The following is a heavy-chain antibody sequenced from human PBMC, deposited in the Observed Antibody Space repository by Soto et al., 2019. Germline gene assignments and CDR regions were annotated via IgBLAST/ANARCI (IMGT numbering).Heavy chain of an antibody. CDR3: ARGDYDFWSGYYKYFDY. CDR2: ISAYNGNT. V-gene: IGHV1-18*04. CDR1: GYTFTSYG. D-gene: IGHD3-3*01. Sequence: ASVKVSCKASGYTFTSYGISWVRQAPGQGLEWMGWISAYNGNTNYAQRLQGRVTMTTDTSTSTAYMELRSLRSDDTAVYYCARGDYDFWSGYYKYFDYWGQGTLVTVSS. J-gene: IGHJ4*02.